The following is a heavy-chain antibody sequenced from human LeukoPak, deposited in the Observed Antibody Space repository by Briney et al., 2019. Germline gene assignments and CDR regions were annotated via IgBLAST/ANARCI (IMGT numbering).Heavy chain of an antibody. V-gene: IGHV3-48*01. J-gene: IGHJ6*03. Sequence: GGSLRLSCAASGFIFSTYSMNWVRQAPGKGLEWVSYISSSSSTIYYADSVKGRFTISRDNAENSLYLQMSSLGAEDTAVYYCARDAHYDYYYMDLWGKGTTVTVSS. CDR1: GFIFSTYS. CDR2: ISSSSSTI. CDR3: ARDAHYDYYYMDL.